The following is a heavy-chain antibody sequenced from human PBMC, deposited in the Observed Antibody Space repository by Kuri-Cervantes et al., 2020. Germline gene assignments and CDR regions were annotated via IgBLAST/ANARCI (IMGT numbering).Heavy chain of an antibody. CDR3: ASGGGITMVRGRGYYGMDV. V-gene: IGHV3-21*01. D-gene: IGHD3-10*01. CDR1: GFTFSSYS. J-gene: IGHJ6*02. CDR2: ISSSSSYI. Sequence: GESLKISCAASGFTFSSYSMNWVRQAPGKGLEWVSSISSSSSYIYYADSVKGRFTISRDNAKNSLYLQMNSLRAEDTAVHYCASGGGITMVRGRGYYGMDVWGQGTTVTVSS.